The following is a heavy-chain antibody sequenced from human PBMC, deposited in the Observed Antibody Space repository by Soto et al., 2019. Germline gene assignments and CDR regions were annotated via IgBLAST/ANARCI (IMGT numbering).Heavy chain of an antibody. Sequence: QVQLVQSGAEVKKPGASVKVSCKASGYTFTSYDINWVRQATGQGLEWMGWMNPNSGNTGYAQKFQGRVTLTRNTALSTAYVELSSLRSEDTAVYYCAGPATKVNHYGMDVWGQGTTVTVSS. D-gene: IGHD4-17*01. J-gene: IGHJ6*02. CDR2: MNPNSGNT. V-gene: IGHV1-8*01. CDR3: AGPATKVNHYGMDV. CDR1: GYTFTSYD.